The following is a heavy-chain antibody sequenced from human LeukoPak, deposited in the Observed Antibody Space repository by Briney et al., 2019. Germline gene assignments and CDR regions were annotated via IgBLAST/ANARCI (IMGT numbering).Heavy chain of an antibody. Sequence: GSLRLSCAASGFTFSSYGMHWVRQPPGKGLEWIGEINHSGSTNYNPSLKSRVTISVDTSKNQFSLKLSSVTAADTAVYHCARGTYDYVWGSYRPRSSAIDYWGQGTLVTVSS. CDR1: GFTFSSYG. CDR3: ARGTYDYVWGSYRPRSSAIDY. D-gene: IGHD3-16*02. J-gene: IGHJ4*02. V-gene: IGHV4-34*01. CDR2: INHSGST.